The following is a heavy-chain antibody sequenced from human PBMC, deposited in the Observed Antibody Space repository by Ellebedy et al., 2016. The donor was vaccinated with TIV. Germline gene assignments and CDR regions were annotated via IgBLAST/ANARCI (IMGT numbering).Heavy chain of an antibody. D-gene: IGHD1-26*01. Sequence: SETLSLXXTVSGGSVSSGSYYWSWIRQPPGKGLEWIGYIYYSGSTNYNPSLKSRVTISVDTSKNQFSLKLSSVTAADTAVYYCARGRIVGATVNWYFDLWGRGTLVTVSS. CDR3: ARGRIVGATVNWYFDL. J-gene: IGHJ2*01. CDR1: GGSVSSGSYY. CDR2: IYYSGST. V-gene: IGHV4-61*01.